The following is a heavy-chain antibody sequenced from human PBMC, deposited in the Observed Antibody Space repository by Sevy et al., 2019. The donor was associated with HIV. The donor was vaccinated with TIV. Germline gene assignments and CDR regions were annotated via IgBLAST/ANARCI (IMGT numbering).Heavy chain of an antibody. CDR1: GFIFSNSW. J-gene: IGHJ4*02. CDR2: IKPDGSDK. V-gene: IGHV3-7*01. CDR3: GQGGGGH. D-gene: IGHD3-16*01. Sequence: GGSLRLSCAASGFIFSNSWMGWVRQAPGRGLECVAAIKPDGSDKYYVDSVKGRFIVSRANAKNSLFLQMNSLRDEDRAVFYCGQGGGGHWGQGALVTVSS.